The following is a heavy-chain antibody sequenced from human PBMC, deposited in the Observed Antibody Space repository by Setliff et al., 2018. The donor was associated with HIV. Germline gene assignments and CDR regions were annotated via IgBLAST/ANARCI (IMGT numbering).Heavy chain of an antibody. CDR3: AADLSTHWSGYSLGF. CDR1: GFTFISSA. D-gene: IGHD3-3*01. V-gene: IGHV1-58*02. Sequence: SVKVSCKASGFTFISSAMQWVRQARGQRLEWIGWIVAGSGNTNYAQKFQERVSITRDMSTSSAYMELSNLRSEDTAVYYCAADLSTHWSGYSLGFWGPGTLVTVS. J-gene: IGHJ4*02. CDR2: IVAGSGNT.